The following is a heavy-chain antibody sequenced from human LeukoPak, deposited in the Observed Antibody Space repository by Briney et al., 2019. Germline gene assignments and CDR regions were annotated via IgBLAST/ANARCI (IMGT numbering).Heavy chain of an antibody. J-gene: IGHJ5*02. CDR3: ARPLLPSSGGVKGGTYNWFDP. Sequence: ASVKVSCKASGYTFTGYYMHWVRQAPGQGLEWMGWINPNSGGTNYAQKFQGRVTMSRDTSISTAYMELSRLRADDTAVYYCARPLLPSSGGVKGGTYNWFDPWGQGTLVTVSS. CDR2: INPNSGGT. D-gene: IGHD2-15*01. CDR1: GYTFTGYY. V-gene: IGHV1-2*02.